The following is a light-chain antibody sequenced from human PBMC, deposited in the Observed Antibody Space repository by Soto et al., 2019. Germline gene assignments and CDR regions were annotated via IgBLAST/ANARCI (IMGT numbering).Light chain of an antibody. J-gene: IGKJ4*02. CDR3: QQYSDCPLT. V-gene: IGKV3-15*01. CDR2: GAS. CDR1: QTLYNN. Sequence: EIVMTQSPATLSVSPGERATLSCRASQTLYNNLAWYQQKLGQAPRLLIYGASARATDIPARFSGSGSGTELTLTIGGLQSEDFAIYYCQQYSDCPLTFGGGTKVEIK.